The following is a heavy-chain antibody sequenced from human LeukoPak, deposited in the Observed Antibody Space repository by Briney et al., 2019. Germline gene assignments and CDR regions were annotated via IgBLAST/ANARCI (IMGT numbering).Heavy chain of an antibody. CDR2: INSHGSST. Sequence: PGGSLRLSCAASGFTFSSYWMHWVRQVPGKGLVWVSRINSHGSSTSYADSVKGRFTISRDNSKNTLYLQMNSLRAEDTAVYYCARPSYCTTTRCYREFDYWGQGTLVAVSS. CDR3: ARPSYCTTTRCYREFDY. J-gene: IGHJ4*02. D-gene: IGHD2-2*01. CDR1: GFTFSSYW. V-gene: IGHV3-74*01.